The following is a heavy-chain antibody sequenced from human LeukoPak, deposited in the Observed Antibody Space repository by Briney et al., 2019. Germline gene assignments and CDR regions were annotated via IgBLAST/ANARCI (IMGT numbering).Heavy chain of an antibody. CDR2: IYYSGST. D-gene: IGHD6-25*01. CDR1: GGSISSSSYY. Sequence: PSETLSLTCTVSGGSISSSSYYWGWIRQPPGKGLEWIGSIYYSGSTYYNPSLKSRVTISIDTSKNQFSLKLSSVTAADTAVYYCARVSGYSFDCWGQGTLVTVSS. CDR3: ARVSGYSFDC. V-gene: IGHV4-39*07. J-gene: IGHJ4*02.